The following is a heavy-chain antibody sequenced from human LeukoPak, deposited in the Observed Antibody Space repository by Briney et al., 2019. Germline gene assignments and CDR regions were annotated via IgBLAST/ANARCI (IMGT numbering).Heavy chain of an antibody. Sequence: GGSLRLSCAASGFTFSSYAMSWVRQAPGKGLEWVSAISGSGGSTYYADSVKGRFTISRDNSKNTLYLQMNSLRAEDTAVYYCAKWSTHLLYSSSLFDYWGQGTLVTVSS. V-gene: IGHV3-23*01. CDR2: ISGSGGST. CDR3: AKWSTHLLYSSSLFDY. CDR1: GFTFSSYA. J-gene: IGHJ4*02. D-gene: IGHD6-6*01.